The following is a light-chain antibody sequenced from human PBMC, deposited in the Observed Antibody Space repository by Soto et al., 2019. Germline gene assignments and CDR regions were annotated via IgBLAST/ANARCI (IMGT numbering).Light chain of an antibody. Sequence: EIVITQSPVTLSASPGERVTLSCRTNKSISSNLAWYQQKRGQAPRILISGVSTRDSGVPDRFSGSGSVADCTLPLSRLQSEDFEVYYCQQYDNWPLTFGGGTKVDIK. J-gene: IGKJ4*01. CDR3: QQYDNWPLT. CDR2: GVS. CDR1: KSISSN. V-gene: IGKV3-15*01.